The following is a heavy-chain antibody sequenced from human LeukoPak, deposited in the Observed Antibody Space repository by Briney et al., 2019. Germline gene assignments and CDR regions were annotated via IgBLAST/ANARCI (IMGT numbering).Heavy chain of an antibody. Sequence: ASVKVSCKVSGYTLTELSMHWVRQAPGKGLEWMGGFDPEDGETIYAQRLQGRVTMTEDTSTDTAYMELSSLRSEDTAVYYCATDQGVATTTTNYYYYGMDVWGKGTTVTVSS. V-gene: IGHV1-24*01. J-gene: IGHJ6*04. CDR2: FDPEDGET. CDR3: ATDQGVATTTTNYYYYGMDV. D-gene: IGHD5-12*01. CDR1: GYTLTELS.